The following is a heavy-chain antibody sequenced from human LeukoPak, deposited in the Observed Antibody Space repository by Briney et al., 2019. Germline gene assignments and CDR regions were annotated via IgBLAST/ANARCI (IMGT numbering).Heavy chain of an antibody. V-gene: IGHV4-39*01. Sequence: SETLSLTCTVSGDSISSSGYYWGWIRQPPGKGLEWIGSLYYSGSTYYNPSLKSRVTISVDTSKNQFSLKLSSVTAADTAVYYCARQPAMAPFDYWGQGTLVTVSS. CDR2: LYYSGST. J-gene: IGHJ4*02. CDR3: ARQPAMAPFDY. D-gene: IGHD5-18*01. CDR1: GDSISSSGYY.